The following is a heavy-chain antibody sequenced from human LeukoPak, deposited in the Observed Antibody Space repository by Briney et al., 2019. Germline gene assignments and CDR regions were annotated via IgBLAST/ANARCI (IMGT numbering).Heavy chain of an antibody. CDR2: ISGYNGNT. J-gene: IGHJ4*02. Sequence: GASVNVSCKASGYSFTSYGISWVRQAPGQGLEWMGWISGYNGNTRYAQKVQDRVTVTTDTSTTTGYMELRSLRSDDTAVYYCARAPNYSGSGSFFSDYWGQGTLVTVSS. V-gene: IGHV1-18*01. D-gene: IGHD3-10*01. CDR1: GYSFTSYG. CDR3: ARAPNYSGSGSFFSDY.